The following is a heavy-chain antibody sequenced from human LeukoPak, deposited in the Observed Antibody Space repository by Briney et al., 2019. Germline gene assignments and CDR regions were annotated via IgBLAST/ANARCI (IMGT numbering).Heavy chain of an antibody. V-gene: IGHV3-43*02. CDR1: GFTFSSYA. D-gene: IGHD2/OR15-2a*01. J-gene: IGHJ6*02. CDR3: AKDLAPLFHQYGMDV. Sequence: PGGSLRLSCAASGFTFSSYAMSWVRQAPGKGLEWVSLISGDGGSTYYADSVKGRFTISRDNSKNSLYLQMNSLRTEDTALYYCAKDLAPLFHQYGMDVWGQGTTVTVSS. CDR2: ISGDGGST.